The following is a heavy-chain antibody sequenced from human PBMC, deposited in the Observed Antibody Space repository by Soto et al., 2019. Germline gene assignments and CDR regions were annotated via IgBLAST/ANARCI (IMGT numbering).Heavy chain of an antibody. J-gene: IGHJ6*02. CDR1: AGTFSSYD. CDR2: IIPLFGTA. Sequence: SVKVSCKASAGTFSSYDSSWVRQDPGQGLEWMGGIIPLFGTANYAQKFQGRVTITADESTSTAYMELCSLRSEYTAVYYCASNVYGAASHIYYYYYCMDFWGQGTTVTVSS. CDR3: ASNVYGAASHIYYYYYCMDF. D-gene: IGHD3-10*01. V-gene: IGHV1-69*13.